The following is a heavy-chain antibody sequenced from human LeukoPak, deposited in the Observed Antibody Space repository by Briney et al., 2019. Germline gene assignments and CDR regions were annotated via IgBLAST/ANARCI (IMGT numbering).Heavy chain of an antibody. Sequence: GGSLRLSCAASGFTFSNFWMTWVRQAPGRGLEWVANIKQDGSEKYYVDSVKGRFTISRDNAKNSLYLQMNSRRADDTAVYYCARDPIFDYWGQGTLVTVSS. J-gene: IGHJ4*02. CDR2: IKQDGSEK. CDR1: GFTFSNFW. CDR3: ARDPIFDY. D-gene: IGHD2-21*01. V-gene: IGHV3-7*01.